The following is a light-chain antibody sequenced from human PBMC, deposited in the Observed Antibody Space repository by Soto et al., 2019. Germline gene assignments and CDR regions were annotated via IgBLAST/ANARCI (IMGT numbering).Light chain of an antibody. Sequence: QSVLTQPPSASGSHGQSVTISCTGTSSDVGGYNYVSWYQQHPGKAPKLMIYEVSKRPSGVPDRFSGSKSGNTASLTVSGLQAEDEADYYCISYAGSNNVVFGGGTKLTVL. CDR2: EVS. CDR1: SSDVGGYNY. J-gene: IGLJ2*01. V-gene: IGLV2-8*01. CDR3: ISYAGSNNVV.